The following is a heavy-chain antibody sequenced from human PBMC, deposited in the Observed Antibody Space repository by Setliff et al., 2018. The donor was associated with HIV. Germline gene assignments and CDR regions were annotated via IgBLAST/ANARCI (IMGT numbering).Heavy chain of an antibody. CDR2: IIPIFGET. V-gene: IGHV1-69*05. CDR3: ARDQATGYEKVWFSWIDP. CDR1: GGTFSNYV. D-gene: IGHD5-12*01. Sequence: SVKVSCKASGGTFSNYVVSWVRQAPGQRLEWMGGIIPIFGETDYAQMFQGRVTITTDESTSTVYVELSSLRSEDTAVYYCARDQATGYEKVWFSWIDPWGQGTLVTVSS. J-gene: IGHJ5*02.